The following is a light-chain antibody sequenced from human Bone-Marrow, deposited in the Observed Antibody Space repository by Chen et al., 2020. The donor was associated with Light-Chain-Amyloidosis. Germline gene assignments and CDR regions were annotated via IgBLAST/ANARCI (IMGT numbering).Light chain of an antibody. Sequence: QSALTQPASVSGSPGQSITISCTGTSSDFEIYNYVSWFQHHPDKAPKLIIYGVSNRPSGVSTRFSGSKSGNTASLTISGLQAEDEADYYCSSYSTSDTPVFGGGTKLTVL. CDR2: GVS. J-gene: IGLJ2*01. CDR3: SSYSTSDTPV. CDR1: SSDFEIYNY. V-gene: IGLV2-14*03.